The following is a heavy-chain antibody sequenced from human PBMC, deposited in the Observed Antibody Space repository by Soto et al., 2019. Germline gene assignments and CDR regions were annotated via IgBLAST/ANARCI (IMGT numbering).Heavy chain of an antibody. D-gene: IGHD3-9*01. V-gene: IGHV3-7*04. J-gene: IGHJ6*03. Sequence: GGSLRLSCAASGFTFSSYWMGWVRQAPGKGLEWVANIKQDGSEKYYVDSVKGRFTISRDNAKNSLYLQMNSLRAEDTAVYYCARGLRYSPDYYYMDVWGKGTTVTVSS. CDR2: IKQDGSEK. CDR1: GFTFSSYW. CDR3: ARGLRYSPDYYYMDV.